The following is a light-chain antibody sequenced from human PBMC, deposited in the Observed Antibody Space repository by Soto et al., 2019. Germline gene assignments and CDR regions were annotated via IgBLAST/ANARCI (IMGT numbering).Light chain of an antibody. CDR1: QTISSW. CDR2: KAS. CDR3: QQYNTYPWT. V-gene: IGKV1-5*03. J-gene: IGKJ1*01. Sequence: QMTQSPSTLSASIGDRVTITCRASQTISSWLAWYQQKPGKAPKLLIYKASSLESGVPSRFSGSGSGTEFTLTISSLQPADLATYYCQQYNTYPWTLGQGTKVEIK.